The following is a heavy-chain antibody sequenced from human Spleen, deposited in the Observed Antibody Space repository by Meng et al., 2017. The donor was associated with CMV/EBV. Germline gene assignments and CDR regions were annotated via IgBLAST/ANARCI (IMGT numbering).Heavy chain of an antibody. CDR2: INEDGSEK. CDR3: ANSHGGSYGGFDY. D-gene: IGHD1-26*01. Sequence: ETLSLTCAASGFTFSDYYMSWIRRAPGKGLEWVANINEDGSEKNYVESVKGRFTVSRDNAKNSLRLQMNSLRAEDTAVYYCANSHGGSYGGFDYWGQGTLVTVSS. J-gene: IGHJ4*02. V-gene: IGHV3-7*03. CDR1: GFTFSDYY.